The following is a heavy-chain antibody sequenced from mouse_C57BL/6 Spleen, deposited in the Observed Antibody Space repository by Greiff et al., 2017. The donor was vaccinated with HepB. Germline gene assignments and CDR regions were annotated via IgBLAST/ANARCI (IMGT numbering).Heavy chain of an antibody. J-gene: IGHJ3*01. V-gene: IGHV1-55*01. CDR2: IYPGSGST. Sequence: VQLQQSGAELVKPGASVKMSCKASGYTFTSYWITWVKQRPGQGLEWIGDIYPGSGSTNYNEKFKSKATLTVDTSSSTAYMQLSSLTSEDSAVYYCARSHYSNPAWFAYWGQGTLVTVSA. CDR1: GYTFTSYW. D-gene: IGHD2-5*01. CDR3: ARSHYSNPAWFAY.